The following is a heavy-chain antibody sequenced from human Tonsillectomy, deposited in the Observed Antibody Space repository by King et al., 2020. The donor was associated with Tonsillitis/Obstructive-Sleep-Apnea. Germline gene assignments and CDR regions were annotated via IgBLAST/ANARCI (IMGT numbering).Heavy chain of an antibody. CDR3: ARVYCSSTSCPPYNWFDP. CDR2: IYYSGST. V-gene: IGHV4-59*01. CDR1: GGSISSYY. J-gene: IGHJ5*02. Sequence: VQLQESGPGLVKPSETLPLTCTVSGGSISSYYWSWIRPPPGKGLEWIGYIYYSGSTNYNPSLKSRVTISVDTSKNQFSLKLSSVTAADTAVYYCARVYCSSTSCPPYNWFDPWGQGTLVTVSS. D-gene: IGHD2-2*01.